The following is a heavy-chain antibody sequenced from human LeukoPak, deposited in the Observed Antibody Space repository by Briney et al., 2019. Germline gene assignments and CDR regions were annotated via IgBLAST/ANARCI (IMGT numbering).Heavy chain of an antibody. CDR3: ARSYRVADGMDV. CDR1: GYTFTGYY. J-gene: IGHJ6*02. V-gene: IGHV1-2*02. Sequence: ASVKVSCKASGYTFTGYYIQWVRQTPGQALEWMGWINPNSCDTKFAQKFQGRVTMTRDTPINTAYMEVSRLTSDHTAVYYCARSYRVADGMDVWGQGTTVTVSS. D-gene: IGHD1-14*01. CDR2: INPNSCDT.